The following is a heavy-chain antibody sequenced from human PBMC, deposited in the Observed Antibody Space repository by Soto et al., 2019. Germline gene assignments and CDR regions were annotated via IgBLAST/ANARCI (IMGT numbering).Heavy chain of an antibody. J-gene: IGHJ6*02. Sequence: GGSLRLSCAASGFSFSTYMMTWVRQSPGKGLDWVANIKEDGSEKSYVDSVKGRFFISRDNAENSLYLHMNSLRVEDTAVYYCAREWGSIFGLVPDYGLDSWGRGTTVTVSS. D-gene: IGHD3-3*01. CDR1: GFSFSTYM. CDR2: IKEDGSEK. V-gene: IGHV3-7*01. CDR3: AREWGSIFGLVPDYGLDS.